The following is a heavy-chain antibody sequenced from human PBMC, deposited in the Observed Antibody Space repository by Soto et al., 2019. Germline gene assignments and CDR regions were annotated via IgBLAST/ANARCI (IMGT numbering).Heavy chain of an antibody. V-gene: IGHV4-30-4*01. CDR3: ARVYGDYEYYYYYGMDV. Sequence: PSETLSLTCTVSGGSISSGDYYWSWIRQPPGKGLEWIGYICYSGSTYYNPSLKSRVTISVDTSKNQFSLKLSSVTAADTAVYYCARVYGDYEYYYYYGMDVWGQGTTVTVSS. CDR1: GGSISSGDYY. D-gene: IGHD4-17*01. CDR2: ICYSGST. J-gene: IGHJ6*02.